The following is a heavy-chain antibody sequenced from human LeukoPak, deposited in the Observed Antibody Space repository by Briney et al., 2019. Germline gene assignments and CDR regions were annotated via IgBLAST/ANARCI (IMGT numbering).Heavy chain of an antibody. V-gene: IGHV4-39*07. CDR3: ARVRGSYYGDY. CDR1: GGSISSSSYY. Sequence: SETLSLTCTVSGGSISSSSYYWGWIRQPPGKGLEWFGSIYYSGSTYYNPSLKSRVTISVDTSKNQFSLKLSSVTAADTAVYYCARVRGSYYGDYWGQGTLVTVSS. J-gene: IGHJ4*02. D-gene: IGHD1-26*01. CDR2: IYYSGST.